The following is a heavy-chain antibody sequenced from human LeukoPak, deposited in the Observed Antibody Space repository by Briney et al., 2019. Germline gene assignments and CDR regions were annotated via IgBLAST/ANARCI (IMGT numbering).Heavy chain of an antibody. CDR3: ARDDNYGIFVNVDY. Sequence: ASVKVSCKASGYTFTTYNINWVRQAPGQGLEWMGWISGYIGNTNYAQKLQGRVTMTTDTSTSTAYMELSSLRSDDTAVYYCARDDNYGIFVNVDYWGQGTLVTVSS. CDR2: ISGYIGNT. J-gene: IGHJ4*02. D-gene: IGHD4-11*01. CDR1: GYTFTTYN. V-gene: IGHV1-18*01.